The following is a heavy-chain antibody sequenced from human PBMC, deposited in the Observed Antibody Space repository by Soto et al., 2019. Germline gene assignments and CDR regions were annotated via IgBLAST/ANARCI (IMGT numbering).Heavy chain of an antibody. J-gene: IGHJ5*02. Sequence: QVQLVESGGGVVQPGRSLRLSCAASGFTFNSYGVHWVRQAPGKGLEWVAVIWYDGSNKYYADSVKGRFTISRDNSKNTLYLQMNSLRAEDTAVYYCARATDTNWFDPWGQGTLVTVSS. CDR1: GFTFNSYG. V-gene: IGHV3-33*01. CDR3: ARATDTNWFDP. CDR2: IWYDGSNK.